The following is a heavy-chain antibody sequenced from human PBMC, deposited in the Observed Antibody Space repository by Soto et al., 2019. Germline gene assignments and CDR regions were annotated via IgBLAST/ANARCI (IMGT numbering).Heavy chain of an antibody. J-gene: IGHJ4*02. Sequence: GGSLRLSCAASGFTFSSYAMSWVRQAPGKGLEWVSAISGSGDSTHYADSVKGRLTISSDNSKNTLYLQMNSLRAEDTAVYYCAKHLWTGFFDYRGQGTLVTVSS. CDR2: ISGSGDST. V-gene: IGHV3-23*01. D-gene: IGHD3-3*02. CDR1: GFTFSSYA. CDR3: AKHLWTGFFDY.